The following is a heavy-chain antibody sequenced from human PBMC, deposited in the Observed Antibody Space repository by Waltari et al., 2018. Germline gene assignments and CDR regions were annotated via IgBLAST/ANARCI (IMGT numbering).Heavy chain of an antibody. V-gene: IGHV3-23*01. CDR3: AKGSGMDV. Sequence: VQVLESGGGLVQPGGSLRLPCVASGFNFITSAMSWVRQTPEKGLAWVATITGTGGGPPYANSPYYADSVKGRFIISRDNSKNTIYLEMSSLTAEDTAFYYCAKGSGMDVWGQGTTVTVSS. CDR1: GFNFITSA. J-gene: IGHJ6*02. CDR2: ITGTGGGPPYANSP.